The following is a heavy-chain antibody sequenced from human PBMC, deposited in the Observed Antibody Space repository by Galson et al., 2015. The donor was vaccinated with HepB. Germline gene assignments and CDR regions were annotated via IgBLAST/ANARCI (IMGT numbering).Heavy chain of an antibody. D-gene: IGHD6-6*01. J-gene: IGHJ5*02. CDR3: ARELIPLPQLIRWFDP. Sequence: SLRLSCAASGFTFSSYSMNWVRQAPGKGLEWVSSISSSSSYIYYADSVKGRFTISRDNAKNSLYLQMNSLRAEDTAVYYCARELIPLPQLIRWFDPWGQGTLVTVSS. V-gene: IGHV3-21*01. CDR2: ISSSSSYI. CDR1: GFTFSSYS.